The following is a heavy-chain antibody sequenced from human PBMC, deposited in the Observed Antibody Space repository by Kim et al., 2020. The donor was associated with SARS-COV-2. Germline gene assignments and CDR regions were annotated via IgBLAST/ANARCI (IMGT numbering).Heavy chain of an antibody. Sequence: YTISRDNAKNSLYLQMNSLRAEDTAVYYCARTPGVATIKGYYYYYGMDVWGQGTTVTVSS. V-gene: IGHV3-11*03. CDR3: ARTPGVATIKGYYYYYGMDV. J-gene: IGHJ6*02. D-gene: IGHD5-12*01.